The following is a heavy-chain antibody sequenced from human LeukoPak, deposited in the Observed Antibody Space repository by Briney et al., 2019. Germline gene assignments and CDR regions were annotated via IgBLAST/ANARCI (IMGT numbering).Heavy chain of an antibody. CDR1: GGSISSSSNY. Sequence: SETLSLTCTVSGGSISSSSNYWGWIRQPPGKGLEWIGSIYYSGSTYYSPSLNGRVTISVDTSKNQFSLKLTSVTAADTAVYYCARLSYNWNTGYWGQGTLVTVSS. J-gene: IGHJ4*02. CDR3: ARLSYNWNTGY. CDR2: IYYSGST. V-gene: IGHV4-39*01. D-gene: IGHD1/OR15-1a*01.